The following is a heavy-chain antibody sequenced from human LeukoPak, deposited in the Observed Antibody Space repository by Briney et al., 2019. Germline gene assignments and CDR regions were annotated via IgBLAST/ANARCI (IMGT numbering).Heavy chain of an antibody. J-gene: IGHJ6*03. D-gene: IGHD6-19*01. CDR2: INHSGST. V-gene: IGHV4-34*01. CDR1: GGSFSGYY. CDR3: ASCGGDSSGWIYYYYYMDV. Sequence: SETLSLTCAVYGGSFSGYYWSWIRQPPGKGLEWIGEINHSGSTYYNPSLKSRVTISVDTSKNQFSLKLSSVTAADTAVYYCASCGGDSSGWIYYYYYMDVWGKGTTVTVSS.